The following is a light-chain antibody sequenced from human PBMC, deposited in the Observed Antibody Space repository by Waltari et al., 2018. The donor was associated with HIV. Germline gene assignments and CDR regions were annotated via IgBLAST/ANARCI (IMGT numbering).Light chain of an antibody. Sequence: AIQMTQSPTPLSASVGDRVTIPCRASQGVGSDLSWYQQKPGMAPTLLIYGASISQNGVPGRFSGSGSGADFTLTISSLQAEDRATYYCLQDYSWPYTFGQGTKLEIK. CDR1: QGVGSD. V-gene: IGKV1-6*01. CDR2: GAS. J-gene: IGKJ2*01. CDR3: LQDYSWPYT.